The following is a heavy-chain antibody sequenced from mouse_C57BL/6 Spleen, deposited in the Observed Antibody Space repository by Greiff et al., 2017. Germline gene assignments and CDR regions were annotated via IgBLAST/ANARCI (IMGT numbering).Heavy chain of an antibody. CDR3: ARLGTTVVADWYFDV. CDR2: IHPNSGST. CDR1: GYTFTSYW. Sequence: QVQLQQPGAELVKPGASVKLSCKASGYTFTSYWMHWVKQRPGQGLEWIGMIHPNSGSTNYNEKFKSKATLTVDKSSSTAYMQLSSLPSEDSAVYYWARLGTTVVADWYFDVWGTGTTVTVSS. J-gene: IGHJ1*03. D-gene: IGHD1-1*01. V-gene: IGHV1-64*01.